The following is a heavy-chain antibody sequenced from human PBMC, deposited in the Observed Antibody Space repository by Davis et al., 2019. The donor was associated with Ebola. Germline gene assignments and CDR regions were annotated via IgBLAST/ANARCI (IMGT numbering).Heavy chain of an antibody. CDR1: GFSISGGYY. J-gene: IGHJ4*02. Sequence: SETLSLTCSVSGFSISGGYYWGWIRQPPGKGLEWIGTISHSGNTYYNPSLKSRVTISVDTSKNQFSLKLSSVTAADTAVYYCARHSMVRGVIIPFDYWGQGTLVTVSS. CDR2: ISHSGNT. D-gene: IGHD3-10*01. V-gene: IGHV4-38-2*02. CDR3: ARHSMVRGVIIPFDY.